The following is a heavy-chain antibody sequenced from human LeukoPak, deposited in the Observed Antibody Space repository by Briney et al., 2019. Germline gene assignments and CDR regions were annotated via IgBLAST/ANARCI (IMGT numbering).Heavy chain of an antibody. Sequence: PGGSLRLSCAASGFTFSVYSMNWVRQPPGMGLEWVSYIASNSATIQYADSVKGRFTISRDNAKNSLSLQMNSPRDEDTAVYYCARSVGGHFDYWGQGMLVTVSS. CDR3: ARSVGGHFDY. CDR1: GFTFSVYS. J-gene: IGHJ4*02. D-gene: IGHD3-16*01. V-gene: IGHV3-48*02. CDR2: IASNSATI.